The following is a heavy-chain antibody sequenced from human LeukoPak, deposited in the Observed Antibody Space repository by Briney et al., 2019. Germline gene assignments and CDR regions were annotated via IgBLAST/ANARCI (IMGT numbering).Heavy chain of an antibody. V-gene: IGHV4-31*03. CDR3: ARVRSLEGWFDP. J-gene: IGHJ5*02. CDR2: IYYSGST. D-gene: IGHD3-16*02. Sequence: SETLSLTCTVSGGSISSGGYYWSWIRQHPGKGLEWIGYIYYSGSTYYNPSLKSRVTISVDTSKNQFSLKLSSVTAADTAVYYCARVRSLEGWFDPWGQGTPVTVSS. CDR1: GGSISSGGYY.